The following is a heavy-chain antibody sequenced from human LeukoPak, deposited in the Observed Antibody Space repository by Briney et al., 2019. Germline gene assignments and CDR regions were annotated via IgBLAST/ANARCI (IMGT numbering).Heavy chain of an antibody. CDR1: GGSISSGGYY. CDR3: ARTGSYGLPRDY. Sequence: SETLSLTCTVSGGSISSGGYYWSWIRQHPGKGLEWIGYICYSGSTYYNPSLKSRVTISVDTSKNQFSLKLSSVTAANTAVYYCARTGSYGLPRDYWGQGTLVTVSS. V-gene: IGHV4-31*03. J-gene: IGHJ4*02. CDR2: ICYSGST. D-gene: IGHD5-18*01.